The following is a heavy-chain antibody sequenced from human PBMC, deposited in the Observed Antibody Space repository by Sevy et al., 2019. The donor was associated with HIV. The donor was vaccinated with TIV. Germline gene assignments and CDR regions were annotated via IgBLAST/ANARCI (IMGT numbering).Heavy chain of an antibody. V-gene: IGHV3-30*02. CDR3: ARGTPAFCTGGVCFNWFDP. CDR1: RFSFNGYG. D-gene: IGHD2-8*02. CDR2: IRYDGSNK. Sequence: GGSLRLSCAASRFSFNGYGMHWVRQAPGKGLEWVAFIRYDGSNKYYADSVKGRFTISRDDSKNTLYLQMNSLRAEDTALYYCARGTPAFCTGGVCFNWFDPWGQGTLLTVSS. J-gene: IGHJ5*02.